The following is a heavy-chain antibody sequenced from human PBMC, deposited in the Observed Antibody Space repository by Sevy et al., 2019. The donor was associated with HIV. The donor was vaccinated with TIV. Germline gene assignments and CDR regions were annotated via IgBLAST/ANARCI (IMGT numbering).Heavy chain of an antibody. D-gene: IGHD6-19*01. Sequence: SETLSLTCAVSGYSISSDYYWGWIRQPPGKGLEWIGSIYHSGYSYYNPSLKSRVTLSVDTSKNQFSLKLSSVTAADTAVYYCARAIGTQVAGLYYFDYWGQGTLVTVSS. CDR3: ARAIGTQVAGLYYFDY. CDR2: IYHSGYS. V-gene: IGHV4-38-2*01. J-gene: IGHJ4*02. CDR1: GYSISSDYY.